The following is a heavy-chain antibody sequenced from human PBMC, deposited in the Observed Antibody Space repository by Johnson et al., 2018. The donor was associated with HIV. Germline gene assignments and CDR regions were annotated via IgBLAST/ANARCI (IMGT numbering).Heavy chain of an antibody. J-gene: IGHJ3*02. CDR1: GITFSDYY. D-gene: IGHD3-10*01. V-gene: IGHV3-11*04. CDR2: ISSSGNTI. CDR3: ARDTGRGAFDI. Sequence: QMQLVESGGGLVKPGGSLRLSCAASGITFSDYYMSWIRQAPVKGLEWVSYISSSGNTIYYADSVKGRVTISRDNAKKSLYLQMNSLRAEDTAVYYCARDTGRGAFDIWGQGTMVTVSS.